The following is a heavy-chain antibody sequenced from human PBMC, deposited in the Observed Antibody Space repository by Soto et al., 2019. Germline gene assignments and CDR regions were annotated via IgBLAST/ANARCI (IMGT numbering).Heavy chain of an antibody. CDR1: GFTFDDYA. CDR2: ISWNSGSI. J-gene: IGHJ6*03. D-gene: IGHD6-19*01. CDR3: AKTVAVAGLGYYMDV. Sequence: EVQLVESGGGLVQPGRSLRLSCAASGFTFDDYAMHWVRQAPGKGLEWVSGISWNSGSIGYADSVKGRFTLSRDNAKNSLFLQMNSLRAEDTALYYCAKTVAVAGLGYYMDVWGKGTTVTVSS. V-gene: IGHV3-9*01.